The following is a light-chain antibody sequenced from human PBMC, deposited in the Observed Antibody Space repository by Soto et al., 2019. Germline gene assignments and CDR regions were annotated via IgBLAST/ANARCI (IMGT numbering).Light chain of an antibody. V-gene: IGKV3-20*01. CDR1: QNLGSDF. CDR2: GAS. Sequence: VVLTQSPGTLSLSPWERATLSCRASQNLGSDFIAWYQQTPGQAPRLLTFGASSRAPGIPDRFRGNGSGTDFTLTITSLETEDFAVYYCQQYRVSPWTFGLGTRVEIK. J-gene: IGKJ1*01. CDR3: QQYRVSPWT.